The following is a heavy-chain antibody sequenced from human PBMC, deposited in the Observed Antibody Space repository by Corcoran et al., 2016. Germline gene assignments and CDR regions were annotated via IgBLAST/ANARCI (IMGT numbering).Heavy chain of an antibody. J-gene: IGHJ6*02. D-gene: IGHD1-26*01. CDR3: ARGGRRAVADDYYGMDV. CDR1: GFIVSGTY. Sequence: EVQLVESGGGLIQPGGSLRLSCEASGFIVSGTYVSWVRQAPGKGLEWVSTICSDDYANYADSVKGRFTMSRDNSKNMLYLQMNNLGAEDTAVYYCARGGRRAVADDYYGMDVWGQGTAVTVSS. V-gene: IGHV3-53*01. CDR2: ICSDDYA.